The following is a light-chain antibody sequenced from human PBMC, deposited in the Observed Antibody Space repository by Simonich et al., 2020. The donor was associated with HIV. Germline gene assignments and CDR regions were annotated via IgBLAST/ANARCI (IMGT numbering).Light chain of an antibody. J-gene: IGLJ3*02. V-gene: IGLV8-61*01. Sequence: QTVVTQEPSFSVSPGGTVTLTCGFSSGSVSTSSYPSWYQQTPSQAPRTRIYSTNTRSSGVPDRFSGSILGNKAALTITGAQADDEADYYCVLYMGSGIWVFGGGTKLTVL. CDR1: SGSVSTSSY. CDR2: STN. CDR3: VLYMGSGIWV.